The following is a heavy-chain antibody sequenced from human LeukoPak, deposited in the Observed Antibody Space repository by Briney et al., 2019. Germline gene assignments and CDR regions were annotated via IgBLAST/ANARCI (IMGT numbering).Heavy chain of an antibody. V-gene: IGHV5-51*01. Sequence: GESLKISCKGSGYSFTSYWIGWVRPMPGKGLEWMGIIYPGDSDTRYSPSFQGQVTISADKSISTAYLQWSSLKASDTAMYYCARIKTYYYDSSGYGAFDIWGQGTMVTVSS. J-gene: IGHJ3*02. CDR3: ARIKTYYYDSSGYGAFDI. CDR2: IYPGDSDT. D-gene: IGHD3-22*01. CDR1: GYSFTSYW.